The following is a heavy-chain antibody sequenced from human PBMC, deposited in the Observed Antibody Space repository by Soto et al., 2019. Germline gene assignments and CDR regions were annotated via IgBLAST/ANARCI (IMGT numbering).Heavy chain of an antibody. D-gene: IGHD6-13*01. CDR2: MNPINGAT. V-gene: IGHV1-8*02. Sequence: GASVKISCKASGYDFTAYDINWVRQASGQGLEWMGWMNPINGATGTARRFQGRVSLSRNTATGTAYLELTSLRSDDTAVYYCGRGPSPRAPAGGTPYYYAMEVWGQGTTVTVSS. CDR1: GYDFTAYD. J-gene: IGHJ6*02. CDR3: GRGPSPRAPAGGTPYYYAMEV.